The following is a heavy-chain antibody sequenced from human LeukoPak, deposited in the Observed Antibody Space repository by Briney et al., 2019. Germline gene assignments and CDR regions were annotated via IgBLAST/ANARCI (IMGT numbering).Heavy chain of an antibody. CDR2: ISGSGEST. J-gene: IGHJ4*02. CDR3: ANAAFDY. Sequence: GGSLRFSCVASGFTFSSYAMTWVRQAPGKGLEWVSSISGSGESTHSADSVKGRFTISRDNSKNTLYLQMNSLRAEDTALYFCANAAFDYWGQGTLVTVSS. V-gene: IGHV3-23*01. CDR1: GFTFSSYA. D-gene: IGHD6-25*01.